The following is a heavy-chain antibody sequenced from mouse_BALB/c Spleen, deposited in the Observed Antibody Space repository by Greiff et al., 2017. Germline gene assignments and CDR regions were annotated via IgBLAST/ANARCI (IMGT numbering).Heavy chain of an antibody. D-gene: IGHD2-2*01. CDR3: ARHEGLRHYWYFDV. J-gene: IGHJ1*01. CDR2: INSNGGST. Sequence: EVMLVESGGGLVKLGGSLKLSCAASGFTFSSYYMSWVRQTPEKRLELVAAINSNGGSTYYPDTVKGRFTISRDNAKNTLYLQMSSLKSEDTALYYGARHEGLRHYWYFDVWGAGTTVTVSS. CDR1: GFTFSSYY. V-gene: IGHV5-6-2*01.